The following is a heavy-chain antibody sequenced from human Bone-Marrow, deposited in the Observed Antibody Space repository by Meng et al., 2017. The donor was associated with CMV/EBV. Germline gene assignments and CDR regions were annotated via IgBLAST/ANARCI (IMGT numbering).Heavy chain of an antibody. Sequence: GGSLRLSCAASGFTFDDYGMNWVRQAPGKGLEWVSGINWNGGSTSFADSVKGRFTISRDDAKSLLYLQMSSLRADDTAVYYCARELPASWEPFDYWGQGTLVTGSS. CDR2: INWNGGST. CDR3: ARELPASWEPFDY. D-gene: IGHD1-26*01. V-gene: IGHV3-20*04. CDR1: GFTFDDYG. J-gene: IGHJ4*02.